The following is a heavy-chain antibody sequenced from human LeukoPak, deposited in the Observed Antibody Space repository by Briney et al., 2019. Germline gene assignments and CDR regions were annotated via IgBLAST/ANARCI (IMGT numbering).Heavy chain of an antibody. CDR2: INHSGST. CDR3: AREGPESAGNY. J-gene: IGHJ4*02. D-gene: IGHD1-1*01. V-gene: IGHV4-34*01. Sequence: SETLSLTCAVYGGSFSGYYWSWIRQPPGKGLEWIGEINHSGSTNYNPSLKSRATISVDTSKNQFSLKLSSVTAADTAVYYCAREGPESAGNYWGQGTLVTVSS. CDR1: GGSFSGYY.